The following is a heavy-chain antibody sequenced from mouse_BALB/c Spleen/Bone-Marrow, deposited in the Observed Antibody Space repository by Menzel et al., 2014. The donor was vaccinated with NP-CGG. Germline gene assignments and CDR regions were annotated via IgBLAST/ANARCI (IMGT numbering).Heavy chain of an antibody. CDR2: ISSGGSYT. CDR3: ARHGITRLLDY. Sequence: EVKLVESGGGLVKPGGSLKLSCAASGFTFSSYAMSWVRQTSEKRLEWVATISSGGSYTYYPDSVKGRFTISRDNAKNTLYLQMSSLRSEDTAMYYCARHGITRLLDYWGQGTTLTVSS. D-gene: IGHD2-4*01. J-gene: IGHJ2*01. V-gene: IGHV5-9-3*01. CDR1: GFTFSSYA.